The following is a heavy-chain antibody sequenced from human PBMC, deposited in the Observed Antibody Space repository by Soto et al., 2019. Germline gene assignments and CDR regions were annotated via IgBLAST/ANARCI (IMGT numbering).Heavy chain of an antibody. CDR2: ISGNGRTM. V-gene: IGHV3-11*01. D-gene: IGHD1-26*01. Sequence: QVQLVESGGGLVKPGGSLRLSCAASGFTFSDFYMNWIRQAPGKGLEWLSYISGNGRTMDYADSVKGLFTISSDNTKKSLYLEMTSLRADDSAMYYCARDGRGPSALDLWGQGTLVTVSS. CDR3: ARDGRGPSALDL. CDR1: GFTFSDFY. J-gene: IGHJ5*02.